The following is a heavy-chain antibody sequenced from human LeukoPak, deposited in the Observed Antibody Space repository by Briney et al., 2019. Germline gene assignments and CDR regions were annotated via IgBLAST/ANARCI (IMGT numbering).Heavy chain of an antibody. CDR3: ARDGYYGFFDY. Sequence: PETLSLTCTVSGGSISSSSYYWGWIRQPPGKGLEWIGSIYYSGSTYYNPSLKSRVTISVDTSKNQFSLKLSSVTAADTAVYYCARDGYYGFFDYWGQGTLVTVSS. CDR2: IYYSGST. V-gene: IGHV4-39*07. J-gene: IGHJ4*02. CDR1: GGSISSSSYY. D-gene: IGHD3-10*01.